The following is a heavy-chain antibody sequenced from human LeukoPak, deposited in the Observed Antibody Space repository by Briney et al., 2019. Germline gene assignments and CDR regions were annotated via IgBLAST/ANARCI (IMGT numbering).Heavy chain of an antibody. D-gene: IGHD6-19*01. J-gene: IGHJ3*02. V-gene: IGHV1-2*02. Sequence: ASVKVSCKAPGYTFTRYDINWVRQAPGQGLEWMGWINPNSGGTNYAQKLQGRVTMTRDTSISTAYMELSRLRSDDTGVYYCARGLGYSSGWYGVRSAFDIWGQGTMVTVSS. CDR1: GYTFTRYD. CDR2: INPNSGGT. CDR3: ARGLGYSSGWYGVRSAFDI.